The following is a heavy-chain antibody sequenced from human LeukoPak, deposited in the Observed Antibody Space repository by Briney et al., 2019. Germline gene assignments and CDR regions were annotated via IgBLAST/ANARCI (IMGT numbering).Heavy chain of an antibody. CDR2: IYYTWTP. Sequence: PSETLSLTCTVSGGSISSYYGSWIRQSPGKGLEWIANIYYTWTPYYNPSLQSRVTISVDMSKNQFSLKLSTVTAADTAVYYCARVKATVTSFDIWGQGTMVTVSS. CDR3: ARVKATVTSFDI. D-gene: IGHD2/OR15-2a*01. J-gene: IGHJ3*02. V-gene: IGHV4-59*01. CDR1: GGSISSYY.